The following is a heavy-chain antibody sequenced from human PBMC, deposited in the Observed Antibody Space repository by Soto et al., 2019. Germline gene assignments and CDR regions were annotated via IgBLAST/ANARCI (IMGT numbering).Heavy chain of an antibody. D-gene: IGHD6-13*01. CDR1: GYDMIVHG. V-gene: IGHV1-18*01. Sequence: GASVEPRWKGSGYDMIVHGSGWLRHDNGQGLEWMGWISSYNGNTDYAQSLQGRVTMTTDTSTGTVYMELKSLTSDDTAMYYCARVWYAGNSGAFDIWGQGTMVTVSS. CDR2: ISSYNGNT. CDR3: ARVWYAGNSGAFDI. J-gene: IGHJ3*02.